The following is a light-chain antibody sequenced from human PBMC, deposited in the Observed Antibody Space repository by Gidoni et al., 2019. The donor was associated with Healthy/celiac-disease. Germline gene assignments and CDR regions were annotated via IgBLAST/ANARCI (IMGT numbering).Light chain of an antibody. Sequence: QSVLTQPPSASGTPGQRVTISCSGSSSNIGSNTVNWYQQLPGTAPKLLIYSNKQRPSGVPDRFSGSKSGTSASLAISGLQSEDEADYYCAAWDDSLSLYVFGTGTKVTVL. J-gene: IGLJ1*01. CDR1: SSNIGSNT. V-gene: IGLV1-44*01. CDR2: SNK. CDR3: AAWDDSLSLYV.